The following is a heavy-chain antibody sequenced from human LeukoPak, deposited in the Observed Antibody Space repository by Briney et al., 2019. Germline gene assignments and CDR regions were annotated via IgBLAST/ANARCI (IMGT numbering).Heavy chain of an antibody. CDR2: ISNNGDST. CDR3: VKDRHCSSTSCYCFDP. Sequence: PGGSLRLSCSASGFTFSSYAMHWGRQAPGRGLQYVSVISNNGDSTYYADSVKGRFTISRDNSKTTLYLQMSSLRPEDTAVYYCVKDRHCSSTSCYCFDPWGQGTLVTVSS. CDR1: GFTFSSYA. V-gene: IGHV3-64D*06. D-gene: IGHD2-2*01. J-gene: IGHJ5*02.